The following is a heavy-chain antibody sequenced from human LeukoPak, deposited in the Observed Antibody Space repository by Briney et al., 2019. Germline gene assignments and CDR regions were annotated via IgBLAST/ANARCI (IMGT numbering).Heavy chain of an antibody. CDR2: IYTSGST. J-gene: IGHJ3*02. Sequence: SETLSLTCTVSGGSISSYYWSWIRRPAGKGLEWIGRIYTSGSTNYNPSLKSRVTMSVDTSKNQFSLKLSSVTAADTAVYYCAREPHSSGWYRDAFDIWGQGTMVTVSS. D-gene: IGHD6-19*01. CDR3: AREPHSSGWYRDAFDI. CDR1: GGSISSYY. V-gene: IGHV4-4*07.